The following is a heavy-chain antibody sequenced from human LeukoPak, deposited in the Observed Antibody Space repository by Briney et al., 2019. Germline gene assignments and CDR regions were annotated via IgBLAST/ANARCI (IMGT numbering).Heavy chain of an antibody. Sequence: SETLSLTCTVSGYSISSDYWGWIRQPPGKGLEWIGSIYHSGSTYYNPSLKSRVTISVDTSKNQFSLELSSVTAADTAVYYCARLRYYGSGSYPMTGNWFDPWGQGTLVTVSS. CDR3: ARLRYYGSGSYPMTGNWFDP. CDR1: GYSISSDY. CDR2: IYHSGST. J-gene: IGHJ5*02. V-gene: IGHV4-38-2*02. D-gene: IGHD3-10*01.